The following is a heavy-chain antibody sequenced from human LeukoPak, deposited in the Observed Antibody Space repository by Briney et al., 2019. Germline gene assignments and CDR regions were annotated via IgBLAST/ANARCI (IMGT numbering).Heavy chain of an antibody. CDR2: ISGNGGST. J-gene: IGHJ4*02. CDR3: AKGKGDCINNSCRE. D-gene: IGHD3-10*01. V-gene: IGHV3-23*01. CDR1: GITFNKAW. Sequence: PGGSLRLSCAASGITFNKAWMSWVRQAPGKGLEWVSGISGNGGSTYHADFVKGRCTISRDNSKNTLHLQMNSLRAEDTAVYYCAKGKGDCINNSCREWGQGTLVIVSS.